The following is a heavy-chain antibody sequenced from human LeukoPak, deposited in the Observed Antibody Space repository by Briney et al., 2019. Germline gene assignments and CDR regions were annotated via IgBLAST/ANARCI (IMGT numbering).Heavy chain of an antibody. CDR1: GFTFSSYS. D-gene: IGHD5-18*01. CDR2: ISGSDHST. V-gene: IGHV3-23*01. J-gene: IGHJ2*01. CDR3: ARDGGGYSYGRYWYFDL. Sequence: GGSLRLSCAASGFTFSSYSMNWVRQAPGKGLEWVSVISGSDHSTYYADSVKGRFTISRDNSKNTLYLQMDSLRAEDTAVYYCARDGGGYSYGRYWYFDLWGRGTLVTVSS.